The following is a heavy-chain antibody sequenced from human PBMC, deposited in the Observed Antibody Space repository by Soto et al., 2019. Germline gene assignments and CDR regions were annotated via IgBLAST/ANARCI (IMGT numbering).Heavy chain of an antibody. J-gene: IGHJ6*02. CDR3: ARLSSYYDFWSGYYTNYYYGMDV. CDR1: GYSFTGYW. V-gene: IGHV5-51*01. D-gene: IGHD3-3*01. Sequence: PGESLKISCKGSGYSFTGYWIGWVRQMPGKGLEWMGIIYPGDSDTRYSPSFQGQVTISADKSISTAYLQWSSLKASDTAMYYCARLSSYYDFWSGYYTNYYYGMDVWGQGTTVTVSS. CDR2: IYPGDSDT.